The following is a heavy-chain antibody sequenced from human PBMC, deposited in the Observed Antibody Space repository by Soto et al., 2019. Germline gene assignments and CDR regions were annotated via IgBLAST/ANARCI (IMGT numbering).Heavy chain of an antibody. CDR1: GLTFSSYA. V-gene: IGHV3-23*01. Sequence: GGSLRLSCAASGLTFSSYAMSWVRQAPGKGLEWVSAISGSGGSTYYADSVKGRFTISRDNSKNTLYLQMNSLRAEDTAVYFCAKTTTVTSEYYYYGMDVWGQGTTVTVSS. CDR2: ISGSGGST. J-gene: IGHJ6*02. CDR3: AKTTTVTSEYYYYGMDV. D-gene: IGHD4-17*01.